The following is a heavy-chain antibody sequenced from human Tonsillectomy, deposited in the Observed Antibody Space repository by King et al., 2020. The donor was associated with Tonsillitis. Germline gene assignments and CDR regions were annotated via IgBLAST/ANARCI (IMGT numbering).Heavy chain of an antibody. V-gene: IGHV3-30*02. CDR1: GFTFRSYG. CDR3: AKVPTIGPNWFDT. CDR2: IRYDGSNK. J-gene: IGHJ5*02. Sequence: VQLVESGGGVVQPGGSLRLSCAASGFTFRSYGMHWVRQAPGKGLEWVAFIRYDGSNKYYEDSVKGRFTIPRDNSKNTLYLQMNSLRAEDTAVYYCAKVPTIGPNWFDTWGQRTLVTVSS. D-gene: IGHD1-26*01.